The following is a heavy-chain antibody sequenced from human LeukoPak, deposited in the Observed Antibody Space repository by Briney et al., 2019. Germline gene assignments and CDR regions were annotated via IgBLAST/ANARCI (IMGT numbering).Heavy chain of an antibody. D-gene: IGHD3-9*01. CDR2: INLKSGGT. J-gene: IGHJ4*02. CDR1: GYTFTGYY. Sequence: ASVKVSCKASGYTFTGYYMHWVRQAPGQGLEWMGWINLKSGGTNYAQKFQGRVTMTRDTSISTAYMELSRLRSDDTAVYYCARSPHILTGENFDYWGQGTLVTVSS. V-gene: IGHV1-2*02. CDR3: ARSPHILTGENFDY.